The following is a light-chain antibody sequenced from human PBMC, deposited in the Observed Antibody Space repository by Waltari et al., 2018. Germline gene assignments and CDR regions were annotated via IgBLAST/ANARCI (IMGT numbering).Light chain of an antibody. CDR3: RLYADSNNVL. CDR1: SSDVGAYNY. J-gene: IGLJ2*01. CDR2: EVN. Sequence: QSALTQPPSASGSPGQSVTISCTGTSSDVGAYNYASWYQQHPGKAPKLIIYEVNKRPSGVPDRFSGSKSGNAASLTVSGLRAEDEADYYCRLYADSNNVLFGGGTELTVV. V-gene: IGLV2-8*01.